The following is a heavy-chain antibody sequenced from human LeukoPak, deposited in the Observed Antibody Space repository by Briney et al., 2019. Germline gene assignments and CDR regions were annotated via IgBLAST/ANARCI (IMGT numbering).Heavy chain of an antibody. CDR3: AKTYGAGWFDP. CDR2: NSGSGGST. V-gene: IGHV3-23*01. Sequence: GGSLSLSCAASGFTFSSYAMSGVRQAPGKGLEWVSANSGSGGSTYYADSVKGRFPIPRENSKNTLYLQMNSLRAEDTDVYYCAKTYGAGWFDPWGQGTLVTVSS. D-gene: IGHD4-17*01. CDR1: GFTFSSYA. J-gene: IGHJ5*02.